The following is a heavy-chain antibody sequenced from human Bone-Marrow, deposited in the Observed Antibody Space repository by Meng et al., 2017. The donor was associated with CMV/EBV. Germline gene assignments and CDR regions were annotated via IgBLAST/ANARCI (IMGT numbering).Heavy chain of an antibody. V-gene: IGHV3-21*01. D-gene: IGHD2-2*01. CDR2: ISSSSSYI. Sequence: GGSLRLSCAASGFTFSSYEMNWVRQAPGKGLEWVSSISSSSSYIYYADSVKGRFTISRDNAKNSLYLQMNSLRAEDTAVYYCARGCSTSCYYGMDVWGQGTTVTVSS. J-gene: IGHJ6*02. CDR1: GFTFSSYE. CDR3: ARGCSTSCYYGMDV.